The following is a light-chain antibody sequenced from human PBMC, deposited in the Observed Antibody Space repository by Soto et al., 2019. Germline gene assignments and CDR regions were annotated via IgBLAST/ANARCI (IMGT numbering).Light chain of an antibody. CDR1: SSNIGAGYD. CDR3: QSYASSLSKNV. Sequence: QSVLTQPPSVSGAPGQRVTISCTGSSSNIGAGYDVHWYQQLPGTAPKLLIYVNSNRPSGVPDRFSGSKSGTSASLAITGLQAEDEADYYCQSYASSLSKNVFGTGTKLTVL. V-gene: IGLV1-40*01. J-gene: IGLJ1*01. CDR2: VNS.